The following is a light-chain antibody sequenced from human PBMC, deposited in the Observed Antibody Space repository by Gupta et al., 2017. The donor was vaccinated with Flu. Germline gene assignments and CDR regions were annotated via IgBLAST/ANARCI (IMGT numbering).Light chain of an antibody. CDR2: AAS. Sequence: DRVTITCRASQDSTSWVAWYQQKPGKAPKLLIYAASSLQGGVPSRFSGSGSGTDFTLTISSLQPEDFATYYCQQVNSLPPFTFGPGTKVDIK. CDR3: QQVNSLPPFT. V-gene: IGKV1-12*01. J-gene: IGKJ3*01. CDR1: QDSTSW.